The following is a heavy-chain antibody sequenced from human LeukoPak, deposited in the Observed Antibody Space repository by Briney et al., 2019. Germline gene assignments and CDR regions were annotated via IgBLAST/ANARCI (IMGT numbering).Heavy chain of an antibody. CDR3: ARSPGEVVNPEYAFDI. CDR1: GFTFSSYA. J-gene: IGHJ3*02. V-gene: IGHV3-64*01. Sequence: GGSLRLSCAASGFTFSSYAMHWVRQAPGKGLEYVSAISSNGGSTYYANSVKGRFTISRDSSKSTLYLQMGSLRAEDMAVYYCARSPGEVVNPEYAFDIWGQGTMVTVSS. D-gene: IGHD3-10*01. CDR2: ISSNGGST.